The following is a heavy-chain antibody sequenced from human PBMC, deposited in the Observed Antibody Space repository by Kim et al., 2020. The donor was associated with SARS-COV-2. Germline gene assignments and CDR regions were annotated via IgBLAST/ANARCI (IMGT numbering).Heavy chain of an antibody. V-gene: IGHV4-39*01. CDR3: ARRGNYYDSSGYYHGFHWFDP. D-gene: IGHD3-22*01. CDR2: IYYSGST. J-gene: IGHJ5*02. CDR1: GGSISSSSYY. Sequence: SETLSLTCTVSGGSISSSSYYWGWIRQPPGKGLEWIGSIYYSGSTYYNPSLKSRVTISVDTSKNQFSLKLSSVTAADTAVYYCARRGNYYDSSGYYHGFHWFDPWGQGTLVTVSS.